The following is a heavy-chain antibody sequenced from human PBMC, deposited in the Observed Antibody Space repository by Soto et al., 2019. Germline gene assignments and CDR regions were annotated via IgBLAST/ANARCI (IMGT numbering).Heavy chain of an antibody. CDR3: ARDGIAARRNYYYYYMDV. CDR1: GFTFSSYS. J-gene: IGHJ6*03. V-gene: IGHV3-21*01. Sequence: GGSLRLSCAASGFTFSSYSMNWVRQAPGKGLEWVSSISSSSSYIYYADSVKGRFTISRDNAKNSLYLQMNSLRAEDTAVYYCARDGIAARRNYYYYYMDVWGKGTTVTVSS. D-gene: IGHD6-6*01. CDR2: ISSSSSYI.